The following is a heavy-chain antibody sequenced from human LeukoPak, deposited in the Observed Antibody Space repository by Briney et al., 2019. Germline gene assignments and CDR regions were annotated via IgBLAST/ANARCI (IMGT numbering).Heavy chain of an antibody. CDR3: ARATSYCGGDCYQLDY. D-gene: IGHD2-21*01. Sequence: GSSVKVSCKASGGTFSSYAISWVRQAPGQRLEWMGGIIPIFGTTNYAQKFQGRVTITTDESTSTAYMELSNLRSEDTAVYYCARATSYCGGDCYQLDYWGQGSLVTVSS. J-gene: IGHJ4*02. CDR1: GGTFSSYA. CDR2: IIPIFGTT. V-gene: IGHV1-69*05.